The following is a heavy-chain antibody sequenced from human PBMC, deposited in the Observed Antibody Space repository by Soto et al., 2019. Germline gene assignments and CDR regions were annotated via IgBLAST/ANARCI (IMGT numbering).Heavy chain of an antibody. Sequence: SETLSLTCTVSGGSVSSGSYYWSWIWQPPGKGLEWIGYIYYSGSTNYNPSLKSRVTISVDTSKNQFSLKLSSVTAADTAVYYCARDRYDSSSYWGQGTLVTVSS. V-gene: IGHV4-61*01. CDR1: GGSVSSGSYY. CDR3: ARDRYDSSSY. CDR2: IYYSGST. D-gene: IGHD3-22*01. J-gene: IGHJ4*02.